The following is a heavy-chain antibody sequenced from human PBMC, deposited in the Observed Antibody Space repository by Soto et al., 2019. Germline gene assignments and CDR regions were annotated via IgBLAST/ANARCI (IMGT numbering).Heavy chain of an antibody. V-gene: IGHV3-33*01. CDR1: GFTFSSYG. Sequence: GGSLRLSCAASGFTFSSYGMHWVRQAPGKGLEWVAVIWYDGSNKYYADSVKGRFTISRDNSKNTLYLQMNSPRAEDTTVYYCARQIRPYDFWSGCAFDIWGQGTMVTVSS. D-gene: IGHD3-3*01. CDR2: IWYDGSNK. J-gene: IGHJ3*02. CDR3: ARQIRPYDFWSGCAFDI.